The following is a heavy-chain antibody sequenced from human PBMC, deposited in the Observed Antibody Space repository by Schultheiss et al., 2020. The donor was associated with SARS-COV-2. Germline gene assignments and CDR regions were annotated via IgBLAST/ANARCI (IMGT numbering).Heavy chain of an antibody. V-gene: IGHV4-38-2*01. J-gene: IGHJ6*02. Sequence: SETLSLTCAVSGYSISSGYYWGWIRQPPGKGLEWIGEINHSGSTNYNPSLKSRVTISVDTSKNQFSLKLSSVTAADTAVYYCARWSIAARGYYYGMDVWGQGTTVTVSS. CDR1: GYSISSGYY. CDR2: INHSGST. CDR3: ARWSIAARGYYYGMDV. D-gene: IGHD6-6*01.